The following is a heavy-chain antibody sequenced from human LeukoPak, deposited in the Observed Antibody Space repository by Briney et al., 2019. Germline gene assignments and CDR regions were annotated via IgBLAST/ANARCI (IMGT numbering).Heavy chain of an antibody. CDR3: ASDAFDI. Sequence: GKGLEWIGCIYTSGSTNYNPSLKSRVTISIDTSKNQFSLKLNSVTAADTALYYCASDAFDIWGQGTMVTVSS. CDR2: IYTSGST. V-gene: IGHV4-61*02. J-gene: IGHJ3*02.